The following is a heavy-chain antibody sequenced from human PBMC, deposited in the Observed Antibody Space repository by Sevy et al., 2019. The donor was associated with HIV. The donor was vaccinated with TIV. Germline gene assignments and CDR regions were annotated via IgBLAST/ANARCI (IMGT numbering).Heavy chain of an antibody. CDR3: TTEYPSGPLDY. CDR1: GFTFSNAW. Sequence: GGSLRLSCTASGFTFSNAWMTWVRQAPGKGLEWAGRIESKTDGGTTDYPAPLKGRFTISRDDSKNTLYLQMNSLKTEDTAVYFCTTEYPSGPLDYWGQGTLVTVSS. CDR2: IESKTDGGTT. V-gene: IGHV3-15*04. J-gene: IGHJ4*02.